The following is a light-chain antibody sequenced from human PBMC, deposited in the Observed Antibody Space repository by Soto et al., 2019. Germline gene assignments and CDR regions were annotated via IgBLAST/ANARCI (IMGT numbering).Light chain of an antibody. Sequence: EIVMTQSPATLSVSPGESATLSCWASQGVGSNLAWYQQKPGQAPRLLIYAATTRAAGIPSRFSGSGSGTDFSLTISSLQSEDYAVYYCLQYKAWLLSFGGGTK. V-gene: IGKV3-15*01. J-gene: IGKJ4*01. CDR2: AAT. CDR3: LQYKAWLLS. CDR1: QGVGSN.